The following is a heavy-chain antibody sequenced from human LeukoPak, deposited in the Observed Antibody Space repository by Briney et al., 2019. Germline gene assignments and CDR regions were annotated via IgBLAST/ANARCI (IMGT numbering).Heavy chain of an antibody. CDR1: GGTFSSYA. J-gene: IGHJ6*03. Sequence: SVKVSCKASGGTFSSYAISWVRQAPGQGLEWMGGIIPIFGTANYAQKFQGRVTITADESTSTAYMELSSLRSEDTAVYYCARDEGALVRGKYYYYMDVWGKGTTVTISS. V-gene: IGHV1-69*13. D-gene: IGHD3-10*01. CDR2: IIPIFGTA. CDR3: ARDEGALVRGKYYYYMDV.